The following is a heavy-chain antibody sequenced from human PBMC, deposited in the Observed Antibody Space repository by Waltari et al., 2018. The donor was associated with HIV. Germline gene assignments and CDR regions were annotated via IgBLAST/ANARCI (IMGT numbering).Heavy chain of an antibody. Sequence: QVQLQQWGAGLLKPSETLSLTCSVYGGSFTNFYWNWIRQTPDEGLQWIGGINHGGDTNVNPSLKSRVIMSIDTSKYEISLKLTSVSVADTALYFCARRGSSASPLTLWGRGSRVTVSS. CDR2: INHGGDT. J-gene: IGHJ4*02. V-gene: IGHV4-34*01. CDR3: ARRGSSASPLTL. CDR1: GGSFTNFY. D-gene: IGHD3-10*01.